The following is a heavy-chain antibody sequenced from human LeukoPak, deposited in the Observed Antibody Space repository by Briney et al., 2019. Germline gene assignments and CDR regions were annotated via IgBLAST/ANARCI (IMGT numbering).Heavy chain of an antibody. CDR3: TRIDCTGGTCHDAFDI. J-gene: IGHJ3*02. Sequence: GGSLRLSCAASGFIFSDHYMEWVRQAPGKGLEWVGRTRSKANSYATEYAASVKGRFTISRDDSKNSLYLQMNSLKTEDTAVYYCTRIDCTGGTCHDAFDIWGQGTMVTVSS. CDR2: TRSKANSYAT. D-gene: IGHD2-15*01. V-gene: IGHV3-72*01. CDR1: GFIFSDHY.